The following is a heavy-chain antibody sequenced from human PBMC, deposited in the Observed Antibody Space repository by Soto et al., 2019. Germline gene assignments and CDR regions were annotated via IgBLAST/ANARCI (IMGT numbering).Heavy chain of an antibody. CDR2: TYYRSKWYN. D-gene: IGHD3-10*01. J-gene: IGHJ4*02. V-gene: IGHV6-1*01. CDR3: ARAPVLLWFGELLEYYFDY. Sequence: SQTLSLTCAISGDSVSSNSAAWNWIRQSPSRGLEWLGRTYYRSKWYNDYAVSVKSRITINPDTSKNQFSLQLNSVTPEDTAVYYCARAPVLLWFGELLEYYFDYWGQGTLVTVSS. CDR1: GDSVSSNSAA.